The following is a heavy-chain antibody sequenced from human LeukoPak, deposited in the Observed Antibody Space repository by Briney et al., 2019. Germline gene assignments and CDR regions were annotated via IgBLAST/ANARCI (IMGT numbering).Heavy chain of an antibody. V-gene: IGHV1-46*01. J-gene: IGHJ4*02. CDR2: INPSGGST. CDR3: ARDRPLRVGATSPIYYFDY. Sequence: ASVKVSCKASGYTFTSYYMHLVRQAPGQGLEWMGIINPSGGSTSYAQKFQGRVTMTRDTSTSTVYMELSSLRSEDTAVYYCARDRPLRVGATSPIYYFDYWGQGTLVTVSS. D-gene: IGHD1-26*01. CDR1: GYTFTSYY.